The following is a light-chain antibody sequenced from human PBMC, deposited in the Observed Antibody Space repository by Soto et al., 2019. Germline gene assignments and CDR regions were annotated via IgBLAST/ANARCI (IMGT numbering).Light chain of an antibody. CDR2: EVS. J-gene: IGLJ3*02. Sequence: QSALTQPASVSGSPGQSITISCIGTSSDVGGFNYVSWYQQHPGKAPKLMIYEVSNRPSGVSNRFSGSKSGNTASLTISGLQAEDEADYYCCSYGGSYTWVFGGGTKLTVL. V-gene: IGLV2-14*01. CDR3: CSYGGSYTWV. CDR1: SSDVGGFNY.